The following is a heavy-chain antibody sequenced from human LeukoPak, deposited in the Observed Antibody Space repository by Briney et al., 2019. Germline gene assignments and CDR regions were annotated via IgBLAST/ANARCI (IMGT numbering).Heavy chain of an antibody. J-gene: IGHJ3*02. D-gene: IGHD6-19*01. CDR1: GGSFSGYY. CDR2: INHSGST. CDR3: ASGDSSGWYRYAFDI. Sequence: PSETLSLTCAVYGGSFSGYYWSWIRQPPGKGLEWIGEINHSGSTNYNPSLKSRVTISVDTSKNQFSLKLSSVTAADTAVYYCASGDSSGWYRYAFDIWGQGTMVTVSS. V-gene: IGHV4-34*01.